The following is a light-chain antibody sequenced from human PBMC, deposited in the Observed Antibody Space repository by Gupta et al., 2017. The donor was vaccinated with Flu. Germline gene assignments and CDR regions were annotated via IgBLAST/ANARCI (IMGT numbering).Light chain of an antibody. Sequence: QSALTQPASVSGSPGKSITISCTGTSSDIGYYDYVSWYQQPPGKAPKLMIYEVSNRPSGVSNRFSGSKSGNTASLTISGLQADDESYYYCSSYTTSTTWVFGGGTQLTVL. CDR3: SSYTTSTTWV. V-gene: IGLV2-14*01. CDR1: SSDIGYYDY. CDR2: EVS. J-gene: IGLJ3*02.